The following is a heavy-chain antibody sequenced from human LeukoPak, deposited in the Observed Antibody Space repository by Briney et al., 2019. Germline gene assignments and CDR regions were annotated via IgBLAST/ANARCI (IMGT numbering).Heavy chain of an antibody. Sequence: GGSLRLSCAASGFTVSTNYMSWVRQAPGKGLEWVSVIYSGGSTYYADSVKGRFTISRDNAKNSLYLQMNSLRAEDTAVYYCASMIHGAFDIWGQGTMVTVSS. V-gene: IGHV3-66*01. CDR3: ASMIHGAFDI. CDR2: IYSGGST. J-gene: IGHJ3*02. CDR1: GFTVSTNY. D-gene: IGHD3-16*01.